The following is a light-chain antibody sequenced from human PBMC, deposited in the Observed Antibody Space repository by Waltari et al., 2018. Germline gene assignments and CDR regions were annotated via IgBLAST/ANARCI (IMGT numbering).Light chain of an antibody. CDR1: SLRRFY. Sequence: SSELTQDPAVSVALGQTVRITCRGDSLRRFYASWYQQKPGQAPLLVIYGKNKRPSWIPDRFSGSSSGDTASFTITGTQAEDEADYYCHSRDGTGYHLHVFGTATKVTVL. CDR3: HSRDGTGYHLHV. CDR2: GKN. V-gene: IGLV3-19*01. J-gene: IGLJ1*01.